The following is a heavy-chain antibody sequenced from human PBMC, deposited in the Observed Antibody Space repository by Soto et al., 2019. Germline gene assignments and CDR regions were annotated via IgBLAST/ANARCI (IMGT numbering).Heavy chain of an antibody. CDR2: IYYSGST. Sequence: QVQLQESGPGLVKPTQTLSLTSTVSGGSISSGEYYWSWIRQPPGKGLEWIGYIYYSGSTYYNPSLKSRVTISVDTSKNQFSLKLSSVTAADTAVYYCARLVGATSRFDYWGQGTLVTVSS. J-gene: IGHJ4*02. CDR1: GGSISSGEYY. CDR3: ARLVGATSRFDY. V-gene: IGHV4-30-4*01. D-gene: IGHD1-26*01.